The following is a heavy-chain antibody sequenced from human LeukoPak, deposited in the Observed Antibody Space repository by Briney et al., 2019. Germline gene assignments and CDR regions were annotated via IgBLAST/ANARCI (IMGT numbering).Heavy chain of an antibody. CDR2: IYYSGST. V-gene: IGHV4-59*12. J-gene: IGHJ5*02. D-gene: IGHD3-3*01. CDR3: AREEWTYYDFWSGQTYNWFDP. CDR1: GGSISSYY. Sequence: SETLSLTCTVSGGSISSYYWRWIRQTPGKGLEWIEYIYYSGSTNYNPSLKSRVTISVDTSKNQFSLKLSSVTAADTAVYYCAREEWTYYDFWSGQTYNWFDPWGQGTLVTVSS.